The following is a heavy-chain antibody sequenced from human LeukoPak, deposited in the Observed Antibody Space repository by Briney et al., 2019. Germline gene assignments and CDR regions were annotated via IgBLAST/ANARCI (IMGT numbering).Heavy chain of an antibody. D-gene: IGHD5-18*01. CDR2: ISSSSSYI. CDR3: ARGNVGSYGYTYYYYGMDV. Sequence: GGSLRLSCAASGFTFSSYSMNWVRQAPGKGLGWVSSISSSSSYIYYADSVKGRFTISRDNAKNSLYLQMNSLRAEDTAVYYCARGNVGSYGYTYYYYGMDVWGQGTTVTVSS. V-gene: IGHV3-21*01. CDR1: GFTFSSYS. J-gene: IGHJ6*02.